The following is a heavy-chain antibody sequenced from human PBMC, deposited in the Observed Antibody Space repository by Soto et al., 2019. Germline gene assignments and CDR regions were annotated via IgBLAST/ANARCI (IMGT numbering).Heavy chain of an antibody. V-gene: IGHV1-69*13. J-gene: IGHJ4*02. CDR1: GGTFSSYA. D-gene: IGHD1-26*01. CDR3: ARGGGGSYRQSNFDY. CDR2: IIPIFGTA. Sequence: ASVKVSCKASGGTFSSYAISWVRQAPGQGLEWMGGIIPIFGTANYAQKFQGRVTITADESTSTAYMELSSLRSEDTAFYYCARGGGGSYRQSNFDYWGQGTLVPVSS.